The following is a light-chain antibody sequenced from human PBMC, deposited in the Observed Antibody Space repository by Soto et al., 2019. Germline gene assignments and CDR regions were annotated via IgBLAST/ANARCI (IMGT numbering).Light chain of an antibody. J-gene: IGKJ5*01. Sequence: EIVLTQSPGTRSLSPGEGASLSCKASQSVTSSFLAWHQHKPGQAPRLLIYSASSRATGIPDRFSGSGYGTDFTLTISRLEPEEFAVYYCQQYSSSPYTFGQGTRLEIK. CDR2: SAS. V-gene: IGKV3-20*01. CDR3: QQYSSSPYT. CDR1: QSVTSSF.